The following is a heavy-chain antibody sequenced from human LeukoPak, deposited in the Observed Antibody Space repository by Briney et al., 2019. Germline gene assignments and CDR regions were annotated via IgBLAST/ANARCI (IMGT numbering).Heavy chain of an antibody. V-gene: IGHV4-34*01. Sequence: SETLSLTCAVYGGSFSDYYWNWIRQPPGKGLEWIGEINHRGTTTYNPSLESRVTISLDTSKNHFSLNLSSVTAADTAVYYCARGGSSSWKEDAFDIWGQGTMVTVSS. CDR2: INHRGTT. CDR3: ARGGSSSWKEDAFDI. D-gene: IGHD6-13*01. J-gene: IGHJ3*02. CDR1: GGSFSDYY.